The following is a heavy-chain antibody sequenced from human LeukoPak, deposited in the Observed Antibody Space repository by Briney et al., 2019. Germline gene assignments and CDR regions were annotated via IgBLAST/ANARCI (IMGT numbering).Heavy chain of an antibody. V-gene: IGHV1-24*01. Sequence: ASVKVSCKVSGYTLTELSMHWVRQAPGKGLEWMGGFDPEDGETIYAQKFQGRVTMTEDTSTDTAYMELSSLRSEDTAVYYRATRKGPQLRYFDWSFDYWGQGTLVTVSS. CDR1: GYTLTELS. D-gene: IGHD3-9*01. CDR3: ATRKGPQLRYFDWSFDY. J-gene: IGHJ4*02. CDR2: FDPEDGET.